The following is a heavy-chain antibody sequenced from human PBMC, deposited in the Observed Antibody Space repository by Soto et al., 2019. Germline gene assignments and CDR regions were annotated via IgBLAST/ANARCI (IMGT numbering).Heavy chain of an antibody. CDR1: GGSFSGYY. CDR2: INHSGST. CDR3: ARGRNRHSSGWKYNLDY. V-gene: IGHV4-34*01. D-gene: IGHD6-19*01. J-gene: IGHJ4*02. Sequence: PSETLSLTCAVYGGSFSGYYWSWIRQPPGKGLEWIGEINHSGSTNYNPSLKSRVTISVDTSKNQFSLKLSSVTAADTAVYYCARGRNRHSSGWKYNLDYWGQGTLVTVSS.